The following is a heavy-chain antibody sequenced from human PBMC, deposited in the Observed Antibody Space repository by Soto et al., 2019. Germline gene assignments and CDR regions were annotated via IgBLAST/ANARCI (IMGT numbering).Heavy chain of an antibody. CDR1: GGIFTNNA. CDR2: VIPLFDTA. D-gene: IGHD2-15*01. J-gene: IGHJ6*02. CDR3: ATGGQNDGYNFYHGMDV. Sequence: QVQVVQSGAEVKKPGSSVKVSCKVSGGIFTNNAISWVRQAPGQGLEWLGGVIPLFDTAYYAQIFRGRLRISADRATTTAYMELSGLTSADTAVYFCATGGQNDGYNFYHGMDVWGQGTTVTVS. V-gene: IGHV1-69*06.